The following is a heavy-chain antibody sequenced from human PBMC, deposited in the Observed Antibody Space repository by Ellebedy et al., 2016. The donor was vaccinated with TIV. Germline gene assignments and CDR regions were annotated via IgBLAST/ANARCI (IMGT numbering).Heavy chain of an antibody. CDR1: GGTFSSYA. J-gene: IGHJ4*02. D-gene: IGHD3-22*01. V-gene: IGHV1-69*06. CDR3: ARAGYDSSGYYLTPFDY. Sequence: SVKVSXKASGGTFSSYAISRVRQAPGQGLEWMGGIIPIFGTANYAQKFQGRVTITADKSTSTAYMELSSLRSEDTAVYYCARAGYDSSGYYLTPFDYWGQGTLVTVSS. CDR2: IIPIFGTA.